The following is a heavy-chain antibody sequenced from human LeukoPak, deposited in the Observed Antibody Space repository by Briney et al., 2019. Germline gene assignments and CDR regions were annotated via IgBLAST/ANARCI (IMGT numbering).Heavy chain of an antibody. CDR1: GGSFSGYY. V-gene: IGHV4-34*01. CDR3: ARDREMATIRDAFDI. CDR2: INHSGST. Sequence: SETLSLTCAVYGGSFSGYYWSWIRQPPGRGLEWIGEINHSGSTNYNPSLKSRVTISVDTSKNQFSLKLSSVTAADTAVYYCARDREMATIRDAFDIWGQGTMVTVSS. D-gene: IGHD5-24*01. J-gene: IGHJ3*02.